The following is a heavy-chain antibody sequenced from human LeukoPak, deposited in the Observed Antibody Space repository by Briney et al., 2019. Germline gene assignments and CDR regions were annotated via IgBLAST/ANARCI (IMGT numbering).Heavy chain of an antibody. CDR3: ARRAIKITIFGVVSNWFDP. CDR2: INHSGST. CDR1: GGSFSGYY. Sequence: PSETLSLTCAVYGGSFSGYYWSSIRQHPGKGLEWIGEINHSGSTNYNLSLKSRVTISVDTSKNQFSLKLSSVTAADTAVYYCARRAIKITIFGVVSNWFDPWGQGTLVTVSS. V-gene: IGHV4-34*01. J-gene: IGHJ5*02. D-gene: IGHD3-3*01.